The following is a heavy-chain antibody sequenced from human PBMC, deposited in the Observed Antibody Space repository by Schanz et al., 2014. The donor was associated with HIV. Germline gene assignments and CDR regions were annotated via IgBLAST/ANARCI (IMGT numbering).Heavy chain of an antibody. Sequence: QLQESGPGLVKPSQTLSLTCTVSGGSITSGGHYWSWIRQHPGKGLEWLGYIYYSGVTYYNPSLRSRITMSIDTSKNQFSLKLSFVTAADTGVYYCARGSGLDYWGQGTQVTVSS. CDR3: ARGSGLDY. CDR1: GGSITSGGHY. CDR2: IYYSGVT. D-gene: IGHD1-1*01. V-gene: IGHV4-31*03. J-gene: IGHJ4*02.